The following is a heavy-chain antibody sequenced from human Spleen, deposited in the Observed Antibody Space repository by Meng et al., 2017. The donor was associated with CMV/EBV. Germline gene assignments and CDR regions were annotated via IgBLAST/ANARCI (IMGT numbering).Heavy chain of an antibody. D-gene: IGHD2-2*01. CDR3: AKDELPGYCSSTSCPLFDY. Sequence: GESLKISCAASGFTFSTYDMHWVRQAPGKGLEWVAVIWYDGSNEYYADSVKGRFTISRDNSKNTLFLQMNSLRAEDTAVYYCAKDELPGYCSSTSCPLFDYWGQGTLVTVSS. J-gene: IGHJ4*02. CDR1: GFTFSTYD. V-gene: IGHV3-33*06. CDR2: IWYDGSNE.